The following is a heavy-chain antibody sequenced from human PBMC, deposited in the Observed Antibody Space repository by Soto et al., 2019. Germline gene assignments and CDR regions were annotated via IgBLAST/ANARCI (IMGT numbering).Heavy chain of an antibody. J-gene: IGHJ4*02. CDR2: IYHSGST. CDR1: GESISGTIYY. Sequence: PSETLSLTCIVSGESISGTIYYWGWIRQPPGKGLEWIGSIYHSGSTYYNPSLKSRVTISVDTSKNHFSLKLTSVTAADTAVYSCARPGGSGWFYFDSWGQGSQVTVSS. CDR3: ARPGGSGWFYFDS. V-gene: IGHV4-39*02. D-gene: IGHD6-13*01.